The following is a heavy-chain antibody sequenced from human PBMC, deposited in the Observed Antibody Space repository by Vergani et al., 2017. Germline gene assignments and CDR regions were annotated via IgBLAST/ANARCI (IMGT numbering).Heavy chain of an antibody. D-gene: IGHD1-14*01. CDR1: GFTFSSYA. V-gene: IGHV3-23*01. CDR2: ISGSGGST. CDR3: ARDLRLLYNRFDP. Sequence: EVQMLESGGGLIQPGGSLRLSCAASGFTFSSYAMTWVRQAPGKGLEWVSGISGSGGSTQYADSVKGRFTISRDNSKSTMYLQMNSLRDEDTGVYYCARDLRLLYNRFDPWGQGTLVTVSS. J-gene: IGHJ5*02.